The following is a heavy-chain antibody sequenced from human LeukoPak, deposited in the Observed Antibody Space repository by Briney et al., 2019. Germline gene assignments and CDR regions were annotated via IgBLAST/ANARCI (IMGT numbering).Heavy chain of an antibody. D-gene: IGHD3-22*01. J-gene: IGHJ4*02. CDR1: GFTFSSYA. V-gene: IGHV3-23*01. CDR2: ISSSGGST. CDR3: AKVGSGYYDYLDF. Sequence: GGSLRLSCAASGFTFSSYAMSWVRQAPGKGLEWVSGISSSGGSTYHADSVRGRFTISRDNSKDTQYLQMNSLRVEDTAVYYCAKVGSGYYDYLDFWGQGILVTVSS.